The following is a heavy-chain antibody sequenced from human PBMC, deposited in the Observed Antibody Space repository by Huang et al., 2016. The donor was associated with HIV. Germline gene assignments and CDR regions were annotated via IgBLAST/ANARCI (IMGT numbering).Heavy chain of an antibody. V-gene: IGHV3-7*01. CDR2: IKQDGSEK. Sequence: EVQLVESGGGLVQPGGSLRLSCAASGFTFSSYWMSWVRQAPGKGLDWVCNIKQDGSEKDDVDSVKGRFTISRDNAKNSLYLQMNSLRAEDTAVYYCARGPVVVAATLYWGQGTLVTVSS. CDR3: ARGPVVVAATLY. J-gene: IGHJ4*02. D-gene: IGHD2-15*01. CDR1: GFTFSSYW.